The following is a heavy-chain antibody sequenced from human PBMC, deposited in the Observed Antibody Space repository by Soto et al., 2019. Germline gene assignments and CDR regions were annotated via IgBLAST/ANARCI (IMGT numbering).Heavy chain of an antibody. V-gene: IGHV4-30-2*01. CDR3: ARVSDS. J-gene: IGHJ5*01. CDR1: GGSISSGGYS. Sequence: QLQLQESGSGLVKPSQTLSLTCAVSGGSISSGGYSWSWIRQPPGKGLDWIGYIYQSGSTYYNPSLRSRVPISVDRSKNQVSLRLSSVAAADTAVYCCARVSDSWGQGTLVTVSS. CDR2: IYQSGST.